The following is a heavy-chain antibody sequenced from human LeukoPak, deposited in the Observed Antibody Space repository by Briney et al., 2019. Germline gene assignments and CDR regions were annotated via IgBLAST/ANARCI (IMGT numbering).Heavy chain of an antibody. CDR2: IIPIFGTA. V-gene: IGHV1-69*13. D-gene: IGHD2-2*01. CDR1: GGTFSSYA. CDR3: GTTYCSSTSCQILYYYGVDV. Sequence: SVKVSCKASGGTFSSYAISWVRQAPGQGLEWMGGIIPIFGTANYAQKFQGRVTITADESTSTAYMELSSLRSEDTAVYYCGTTYCSSTSCQILYYYGVDVWGQGTTVTVSS. J-gene: IGHJ6*02.